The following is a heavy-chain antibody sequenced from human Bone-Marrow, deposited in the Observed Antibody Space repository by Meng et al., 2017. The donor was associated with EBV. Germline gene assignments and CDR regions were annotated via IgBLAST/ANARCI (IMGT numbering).Heavy chain of an antibody. CDR1: GFPVSSYA. D-gene: IGHD3-16*02. Sequence: EVQLLEXXXGLVEPGXSLRLSCAASGFPVSSYAMSWVRQAPGKGLEWVSAVSGSGSSTHYADSVKGRFTISRDNSKNTLYLQMTSLRAEDTAVYYCAQGPWGYQCDYWGQGTLVTVSS. CDR3: AQGPWGYQCDY. V-gene: IGHV3-23*01. CDR2: VSGSGSST. J-gene: IGHJ4*02.